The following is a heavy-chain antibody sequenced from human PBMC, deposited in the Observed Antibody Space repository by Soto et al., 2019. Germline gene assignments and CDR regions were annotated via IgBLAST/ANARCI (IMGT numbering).Heavy chain of an antibody. D-gene: IGHD1-1*01. CDR3: ARDLSWGSNWYYFMDV. V-gene: IGHV3-48*01. CDR1: GFILSDCA. CDR2: ISSSSSVI. J-gene: IGHJ6*03. Sequence: GGSLRLSCATSGFILSDCAMNWVRQAPGKGLEWVSYISSSSSVIDYADSVKGRFTVSRDNARNSLYLQMNSLRAEDTAVYYCARDLSWGSNWYYFMDVWGKGTTVTVSS.